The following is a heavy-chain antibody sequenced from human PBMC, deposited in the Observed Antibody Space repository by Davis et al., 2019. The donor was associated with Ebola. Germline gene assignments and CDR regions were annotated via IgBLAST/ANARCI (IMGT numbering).Heavy chain of an antibody. D-gene: IGHD3-22*01. V-gene: IGHV3-23*01. CDR3: AKGLVYDTTGYHY. Sequence: GESLKISCAASGFIFSNYAMNWVRQAPGKGLEWVSGITGSGADTYYADSVKGRFTISRDNSKNTMYLQMNSLRAEDTAVYYCAKGLVYDTTGYHYWGQGTLVTVSS. CDR1: GFIFSNYA. CDR2: ITGSGADT. J-gene: IGHJ4*02.